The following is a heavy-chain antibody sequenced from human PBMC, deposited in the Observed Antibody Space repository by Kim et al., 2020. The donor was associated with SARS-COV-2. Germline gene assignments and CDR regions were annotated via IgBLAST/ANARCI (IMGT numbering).Heavy chain of an antibody. V-gene: IGHV3-74*01. CDR1: GFSFSDYS. J-gene: IGHJ6*02. CDR2: VNIDGSTT. Sequence: GGSLRLSCAASGFSFSDYSMHWVRQAPGKGLVWVSRVNIDGSTTAYADSVKGRFTISRDKANNMLYLQMNSLRAEDTAVYYCVRKAVGKGMDVWGQGTTVTVSS. D-gene: IGHD6-19*01. CDR3: VRKAVGKGMDV.